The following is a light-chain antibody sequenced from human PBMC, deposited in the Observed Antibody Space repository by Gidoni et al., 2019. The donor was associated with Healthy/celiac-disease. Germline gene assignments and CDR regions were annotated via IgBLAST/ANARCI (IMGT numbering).Light chain of an antibody. CDR3: QQYNNWPPWT. V-gene: IGKV3-15*01. CDR2: GAS. Sequence: EIVMTQSQATLSVSPGERATLSCRASQSVSSNVAWYQQNPGQAPRLLIYGASTRATGIPARFSGSGSGTEFTLTFSSLQSEDFAVYYCQQYNNWPPWTFGQGTKVEIK. J-gene: IGKJ1*01. CDR1: QSVSSN.